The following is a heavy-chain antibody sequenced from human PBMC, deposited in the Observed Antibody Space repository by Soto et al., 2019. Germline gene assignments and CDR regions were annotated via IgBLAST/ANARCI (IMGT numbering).Heavy chain of an antibody. Sequence: QVQLVQSGAEVKKPGASVKVSCKASGYTFTSYDINWVRQAIGQGLEWMGWMNPNSDNTGYAQKFQGRLTMTRNTSKRTAYMELRSLRSEDTAVVYCARERGGGYFDYWGQGILVTVSS. CDR1: GYTFTSYD. CDR2: MNPNSDNT. J-gene: IGHJ4*02. D-gene: IGHD3-16*01. V-gene: IGHV1-8*01. CDR3: ARERGGGYFDY.